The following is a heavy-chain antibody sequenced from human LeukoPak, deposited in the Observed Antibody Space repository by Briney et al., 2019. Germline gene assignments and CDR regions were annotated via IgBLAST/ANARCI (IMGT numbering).Heavy chain of an antibody. CDR2: ISSSSSYI. Sequence: GGSLRLSCAASGFTFSSYSMNWVRQAPGKGLEWVSSISSSSSYIYYADSVKGRFTISRDNAKNSLYLQMNSLRAEDTAVYYCAREDYDFRYGDCWGQGTLVTVSS. CDR3: AREDYDFRYGDC. D-gene: IGHD3-3*01. V-gene: IGHV3-21*01. J-gene: IGHJ4*02. CDR1: GFTFSSYS.